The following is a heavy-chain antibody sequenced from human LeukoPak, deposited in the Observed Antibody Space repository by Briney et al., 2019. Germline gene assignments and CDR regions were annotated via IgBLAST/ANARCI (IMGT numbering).Heavy chain of an antibody. CDR3: ATKGYSYAKGY. V-gene: IGHV3-30*02. CDR2: IGFDGSNK. J-gene: IGHJ4*02. CDR1: GFTFSYYG. Sequence: GGSLRLSCAASGFTFSYYGMHWVRQAPNKGLEWVAFIGFDGSNKYYADSVKGRFTVSRDNSKNTLYLQMKSLRTDDTAVYYCATKGYSYAKGYWGQGTLVSVCS. D-gene: IGHD5-18*01.